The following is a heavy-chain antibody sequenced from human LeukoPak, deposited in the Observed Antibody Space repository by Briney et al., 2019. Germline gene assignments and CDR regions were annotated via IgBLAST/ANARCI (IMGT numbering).Heavy chain of an antibody. J-gene: IGHJ5*02. CDR3: ARDASRDGYNRGYNWFDP. CDR2: IYYSGST. Sequence: PSETLSLTCSVSGGSINNYYWSWIRQPPGKGLEWIAYIYYSGSTNYDPSLKSRVTISVDTSKNQFSLKLSAVTAADTAVYYCARDASRDGYNRGYNWFDPWGQGTLVTVSS. D-gene: IGHD5-24*01. CDR1: GGSINNYY. V-gene: IGHV4-59*01.